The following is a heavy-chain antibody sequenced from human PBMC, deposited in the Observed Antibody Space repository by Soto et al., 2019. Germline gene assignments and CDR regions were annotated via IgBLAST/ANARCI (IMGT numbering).Heavy chain of an antibody. CDR1: GYTFTSYY. J-gene: IGHJ4*02. CDR2: INPSGGST. Sequence: QVQLVQSGAEVKKPGASVKVSCKASGYTFTSYYMHWVRQAPGQGLEWMGIINPSGGSTSYAQKFRGRVTMTRDTSTSTVYMELSSLRSEDTAVYYCAGSSKNLFDYWGQGTLVTVSS. D-gene: IGHD2-2*01. V-gene: IGHV1-46*03. CDR3: AGSSKNLFDY.